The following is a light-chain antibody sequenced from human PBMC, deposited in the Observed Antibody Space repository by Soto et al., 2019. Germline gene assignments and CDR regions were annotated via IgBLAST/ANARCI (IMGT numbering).Light chain of an antibody. J-gene: IGKJ2*01. CDR3: QQRSNWPRGT. CDR1: QSVGSY. Sequence: EIVLTQSPATLSLSPGEIATLSCRASQSVGSYLGWYQHKPGQAPRLLIYDASNRAPGIPARFSGSGSGTDVTLTISSLEPEDVAVYYCQQRSNWPRGTFGQGTKLEIK. V-gene: IGKV3-11*01. CDR2: DAS.